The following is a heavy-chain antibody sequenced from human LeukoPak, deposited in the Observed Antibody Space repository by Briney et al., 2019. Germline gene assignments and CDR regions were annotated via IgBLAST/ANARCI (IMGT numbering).Heavy chain of an antibody. CDR3: ARSGSDASPLNWFDP. V-gene: IGHV3-23*01. Sequence: GGSPRLSCAASGFTFGRSAMSWVRQAPGKGPEWVSTISGSGDTTYYADSVRGRFTISRDNSKNTLSLQMNSLRADDTAVYYCARSGSDASPLNWFDPWGQGSLVTVSS. D-gene: IGHD3-10*01. CDR1: GFTFGRSA. CDR2: ISGSGDTT. J-gene: IGHJ5*02.